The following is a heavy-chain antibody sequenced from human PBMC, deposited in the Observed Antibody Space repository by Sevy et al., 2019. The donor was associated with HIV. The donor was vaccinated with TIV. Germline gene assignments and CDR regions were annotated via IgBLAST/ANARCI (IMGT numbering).Heavy chain of an antibody. Sequence: GGSLRLSCAASGFSLSDHAVSWVRQTPGKGLEWLAVISYNGRNQYYADSVKGRFTISKDDSKNTLYLQLNSLRAEDTAVYYCARFVGYCSGGRCSIIDFWGQGTLVTVS. D-gene: IGHD2-15*01. V-gene: IGHV3-30*04. J-gene: IGHJ4*02. CDR2: ISYNGRNQ. CDR1: GFSLSDHA. CDR3: ARFVGYCSGGRCSIIDF.